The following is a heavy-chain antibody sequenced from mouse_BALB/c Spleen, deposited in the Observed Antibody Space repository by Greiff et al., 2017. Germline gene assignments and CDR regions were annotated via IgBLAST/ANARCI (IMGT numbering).Heavy chain of an antibody. J-gene: IGHJ3*01. D-gene: IGHD2-4*01. CDR2: INPGSGGT. Sequence: QVQLQQSGAELVRPGTSVKVSCKASGYAFTNYLIEWVKQRPGQGLEWIGVINPGSGGTNYNEKFKGKATLTADKTSSTAYMQLSSLTSDDSAVYFCARSDDDRSWLAYWGQGTLVTVAA. V-gene: IGHV1-54*01. CDR3: ARSDDDRSWLAY. CDR1: GYAFTNYL.